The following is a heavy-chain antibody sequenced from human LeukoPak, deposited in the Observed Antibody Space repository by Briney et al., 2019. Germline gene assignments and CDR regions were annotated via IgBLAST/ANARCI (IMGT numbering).Heavy chain of an antibody. CDR3: ARAPRGTIFGVVIIRGNRFDP. Sequence: SETLSLTCAVYGVSFSGYYWSWIRQPPGKGLEWIGEINHSGSTNYNPSLKSRVTISVDTSKNQFSLKLSSVTAADTAVYYCARAPRGTIFGVVIIRGNRFDPWGARTLVTASS. D-gene: IGHD3-3*01. CDR1: GVSFSGYY. V-gene: IGHV4-34*01. CDR2: INHSGST. J-gene: IGHJ5*02.